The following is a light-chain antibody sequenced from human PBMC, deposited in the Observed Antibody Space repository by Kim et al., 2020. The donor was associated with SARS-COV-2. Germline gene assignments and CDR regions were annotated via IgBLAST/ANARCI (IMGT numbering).Light chain of an antibody. J-gene: IGKJ2*01. V-gene: IGKV3-15*01. CDR3: QQYNNWPPMYT. Sequence: SPGERATLSCRASQSVSSDLSWYQQKPGQAPRLLIYGEATRATGIPARFSGSGSGTEFTLIISSLQSQDFAVYYCQQYNNWPPMYTFGQGTKLEI. CDR2: GEA. CDR1: QSVSSD.